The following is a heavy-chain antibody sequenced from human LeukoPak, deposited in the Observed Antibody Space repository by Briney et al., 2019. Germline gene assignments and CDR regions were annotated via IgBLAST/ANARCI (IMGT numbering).Heavy chain of an antibody. J-gene: IGHJ4*02. CDR3: ARGPFSTEGPDY. CDR2: TNPNSGGT. Sequence: ASVKVSCKASGYTFTGYYIHWVRQAPGQRLEWMGWTNPNSGGTNYVQKFQGRVTMTRDTSISKAYMELSRLRSDDTAVYYCARGPFSTEGPDYWGQGTLVTVSS. D-gene: IGHD2/OR15-2a*01. CDR1: GYTFTGYY. V-gene: IGHV1-2*02.